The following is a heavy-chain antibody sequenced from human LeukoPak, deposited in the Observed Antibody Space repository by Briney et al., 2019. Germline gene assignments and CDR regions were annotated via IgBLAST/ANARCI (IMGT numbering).Heavy chain of an antibody. CDR1: AYTFSNYL. Sequence: ASVKVSCKASAYTFSNYLIHWVRQAPGQGLEWMGMIDPKSGSTDYTQKFQGRVTMTTDTSTSTAYMELRSLRSDDTAVYYCARSRAYYDILTGYFDYWGQGTLVTVSS. V-gene: IGHV1-46*01. CDR2: IDPKSGST. J-gene: IGHJ4*02. D-gene: IGHD3-9*01. CDR3: ARSRAYYDILTGYFDY.